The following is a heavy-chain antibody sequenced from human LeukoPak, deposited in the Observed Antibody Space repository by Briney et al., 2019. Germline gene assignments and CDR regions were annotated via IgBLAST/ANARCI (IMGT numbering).Heavy chain of an antibody. J-gene: IGHJ4*02. CDR2: IRIKRYSGTT. CDR1: GFTFGDYP. V-gene: IGHV3-49*04. Sequence: PGRSLRLSCIASGFTFGDYPMSWVRQAPGKGLEWVSFIRIKRYSGTTEYAAFVKGRFTLSRDDSNSIAYLQMDSLTTDDTAVYYCTRGGLNDVLTGRSGYFDNWDRGTLVTVSS. D-gene: IGHD3-9*01. CDR3: TRGGLNDVLTGRSGYFDN.